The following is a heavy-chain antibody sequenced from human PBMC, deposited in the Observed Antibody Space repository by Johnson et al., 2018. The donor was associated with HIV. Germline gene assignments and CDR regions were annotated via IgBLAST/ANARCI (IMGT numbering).Heavy chain of an antibody. CDR3: AREQELIGERAFDI. J-gene: IGHJ3*02. CDR2: INSDGSST. V-gene: IGHV3-74*01. D-gene: IGHD6-13*01. CDR1: GFTFSTYW. Sequence: VQLVESGGGLVQPGGSLRLSCAASGFTFSTYWMHWVRQAPGKGLAWVSRINSDGSSTSYADSVKGRFTISRDNAKNTLYLQMNSLRAEDTAVYYCAREQELIGERAFDIWGQGTMVTVSS.